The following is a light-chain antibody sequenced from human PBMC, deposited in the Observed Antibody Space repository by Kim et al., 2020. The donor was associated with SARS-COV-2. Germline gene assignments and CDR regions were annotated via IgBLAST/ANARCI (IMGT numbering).Light chain of an antibody. CDR1: QNVNNY. CDR3: QHRIRWALT. V-gene: IGKV3-11*01. J-gene: IGKJ4*01. Sequence: EIVLTQSPATLSLSPGERATLSCRASQNVNNYLAWYQQKPGQAPRLLIYDTSNRATGVPARFSGSGSGTDFTLTISSLEPEDFAVYYCQHRIRWALTFGGGTKLEI. CDR2: DTS.